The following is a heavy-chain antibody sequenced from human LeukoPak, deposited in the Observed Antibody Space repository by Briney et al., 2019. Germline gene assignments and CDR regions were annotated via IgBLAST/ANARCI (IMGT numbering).Heavy chain of an antibody. J-gene: IGHJ4*02. CDR2: ISGGDVST. D-gene: IGHD1-26*01. CDR3: AKYSIRSATPYYLDY. V-gene: IGHV3-23*01. Sequence: GGSLRLSCAASGFTFSSYSLNWVRQAPGKGLAWVSTISGGDVSTYYADSVKGRFTISRDNSKNTLYLQMNSLRAEDTAIYYCAKYSIRSATPYYLDYWGQGTLVTVSS. CDR1: GFTFSSYS.